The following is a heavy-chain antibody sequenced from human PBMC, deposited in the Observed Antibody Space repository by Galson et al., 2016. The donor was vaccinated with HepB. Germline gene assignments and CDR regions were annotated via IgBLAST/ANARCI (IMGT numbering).Heavy chain of an antibody. CDR3: ARDRDAALDC. J-gene: IGHJ4*02. CDR1: GYTFTSNG. CDR2: ISAYSGNT. V-gene: IGHV1-18*01. Sequence: QSGAEVKKPGASVKVSCKASGYTFTSNGISWVRQAPGQGLEWMGWISAYSGNTNYAQKFQLGVTLTKDTSARTVYMELRSLRSDDTAMYYCARDRDAALDCWGQGALVTVSS. D-gene: IGHD6-13*01.